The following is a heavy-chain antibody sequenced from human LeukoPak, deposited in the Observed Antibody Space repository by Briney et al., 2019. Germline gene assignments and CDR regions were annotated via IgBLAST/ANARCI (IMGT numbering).Heavy chain of an antibody. CDR3: ARGAAAGTDWFDP. CDR2: IYSGGST. D-gene: IGHD6-13*01. Sequence: GGSLRLSCAASGFTFSSNYMSWVRQAPGKGLEWVSVIYSGGSTYYADSVKGRFTISRDNSKNTLYLQMNSLRAEDTAVYYCARGAAAGTDWFDPWGQGTLVTVSS. J-gene: IGHJ5*02. V-gene: IGHV3-66*02. CDR1: GFTFSSNY.